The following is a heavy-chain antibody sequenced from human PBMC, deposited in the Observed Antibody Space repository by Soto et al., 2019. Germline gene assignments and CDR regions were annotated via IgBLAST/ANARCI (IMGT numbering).Heavy chain of an antibody. Sequence: PSETLSLTCTVSGGSISSGGYYWSWIRQHPGKGLEWIGYIYYSGSTYYNPSLKSRVTISVDTSKNQFSLKLSSVTAADTAVYDCARALRFLHWFDPWGQGTLVTVSS. CDR3: ARALRFLHWFDP. J-gene: IGHJ5*02. CDR2: IYYSGST. D-gene: IGHD3-3*01. V-gene: IGHV4-31*03. CDR1: GGSISSGGYY.